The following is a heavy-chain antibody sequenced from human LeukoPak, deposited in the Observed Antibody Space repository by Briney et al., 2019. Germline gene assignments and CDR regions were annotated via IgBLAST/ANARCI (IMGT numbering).Heavy chain of an antibody. CDR3: AVGYSSSWAFDY. CDR2: IYTSGST. D-gene: IGHD6-13*01. V-gene: IGHV4-4*07. Sequence: PSETLSLTCTVSGGSISSYYWSWIRQPAGKGLEWIGRIYTSGSTNYNPSLKSRVTMSVDTSKNQFSLKLSSVSAADTAVYYCAVGYSSSWAFDYWGQGTLVTVSS. J-gene: IGHJ4*02. CDR1: GGSISSYY.